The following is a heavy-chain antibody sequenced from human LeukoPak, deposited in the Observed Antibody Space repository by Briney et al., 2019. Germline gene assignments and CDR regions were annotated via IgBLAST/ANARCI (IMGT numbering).Heavy chain of an antibody. D-gene: IGHD3-3*01. CDR3: ARDNDFWSGYYYGMDV. Sequence: GASVKVSCKASGYTFTSYYMHWVRQAPGQGLEWMGIINPSGGSTSYAQKFQGRVTMTRDTSTSTVYMELSSLRSEDTAVYYCARDNDFWSGYYYGMDVWGQGTTVTVSS. CDR2: INPSGGST. J-gene: IGHJ6*02. V-gene: IGHV1-46*01. CDR1: GYTFTSYY.